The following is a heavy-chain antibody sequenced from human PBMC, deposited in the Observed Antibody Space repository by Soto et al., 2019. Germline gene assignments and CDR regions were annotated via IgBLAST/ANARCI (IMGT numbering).Heavy chain of an antibody. Sequence: GGSLRLSCAASGFTFSSYGMHWVRQAPGKGLEWVAVIWYDGSNKYYADSVKGRFTISRDNSKNTLYLQMNSLRAEDTAVYYCARDPRDIVATIRDQNDAFDIWGQGTMVTVSS. D-gene: IGHD5-12*01. CDR2: IWYDGSNK. CDR1: GFTFSSYG. V-gene: IGHV3-33*01. J-gene: IGHJ3*02. CDR3: ARDPRDIVATIRDQNDAFDI.